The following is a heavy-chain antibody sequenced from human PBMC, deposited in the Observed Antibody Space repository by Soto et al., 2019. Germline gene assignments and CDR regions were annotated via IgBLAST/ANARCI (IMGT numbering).Heavy chain of an antibody. J-gene: IGHJ4*02. CDR2: INPNSGGT. CDR3: ARLPLGQIAAAGRGSDY. D-gene: IGHD6-13*01. Sequence: WASVKVSCKASGYTFTGYYMHWVRQAPGQGLEWMGWINPNSGGTNYAQKFQGRVTMTRDTSISTAYMELSRLRSDDTAVYYCARLPLGQIAAAGRGSDYWGQGTLVTVSS. V-gene: IGHV1-2*02. CDR1: GYTFTGYY.